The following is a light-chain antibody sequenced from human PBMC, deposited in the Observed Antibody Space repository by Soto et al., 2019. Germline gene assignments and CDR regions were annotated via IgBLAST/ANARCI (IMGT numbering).Light chain of an antibody. CDR2: GAS. J-gene: IGKJ5*01. CDR1: QSVSSNF. V-gene: IGKV3-20*01. Sequence: EVVLTQSPATLSLSPGDRATLSCRASQSVSSNFLAWYQQKPGQAPRLLIYGASSRATGIPDRFSGSGAGTDFTLTISRLEPEDFAVFYCQQHGGSPITFGQGTRLEIK. CDR3: QQHGGSPIT.